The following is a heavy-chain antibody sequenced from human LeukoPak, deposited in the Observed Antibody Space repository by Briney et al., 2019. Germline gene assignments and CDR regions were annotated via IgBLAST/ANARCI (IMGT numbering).Heavy chain of an antibody. CDR2: IIPIFGTA. CDR3: AREAQGGYDSDDYFDY. CDR1: GGTFSSYA. J-gene: IGHJ4*02. D-gene: IGHD5-12*01. Sequence: GASVKVSCKASGGTFSSYAISWVRQAPGQGLEWMGGIIPIFGTANYAQKFQGRVTITADESTSTAYMELSSLRSEDTAVYYCAREAQGGYDSDDYFDYWGQGTLVTVSS. V-gene: IGHV1-69*13.